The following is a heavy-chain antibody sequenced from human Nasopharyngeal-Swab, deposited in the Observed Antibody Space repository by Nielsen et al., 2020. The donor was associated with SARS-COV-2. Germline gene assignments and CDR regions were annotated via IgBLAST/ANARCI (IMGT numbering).Heavy chain of an antibody. V-gene: IGHV3-30*18. CDR2: VSYDGRHK. J-gene: IGHJ6*02. Sequence: WIRQPPGKGLEWVAVVSYDGRHKSYADSVKDRFTVSRDNSKNTMYLQMSSLRAEDTAIYYCAKSLRGVSLSFGYYYSLDVWGQGTTVTVSS. CDR3: AKSLRGVSLSFGYYYSLDV. D-gene: IGHD3-10*01.